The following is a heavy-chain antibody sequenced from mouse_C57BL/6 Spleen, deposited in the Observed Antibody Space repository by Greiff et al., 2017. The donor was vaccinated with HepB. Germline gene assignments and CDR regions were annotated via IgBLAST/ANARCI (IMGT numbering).Heavy chain of an antibody. CDR3: ARIYYDYDDYAMDY. V-gene: IGHV2-9-1*01. J-gene: IGHJ4*01. Sequence: VHLVESGPGLVAPSQSLSITCTVSGFSLTSYAISWVRQPPGKGLEWLGVIWTGGGTNYNSALKSRLSISKDNSKSQVFLKMNSLQTDDTARYYCARIYYDYDDYAMDYWGQGTSVTVSS. CDR2: IWTGGGT. CDR1: GFSLTSYA. D-gene: IGHD2-4*01.